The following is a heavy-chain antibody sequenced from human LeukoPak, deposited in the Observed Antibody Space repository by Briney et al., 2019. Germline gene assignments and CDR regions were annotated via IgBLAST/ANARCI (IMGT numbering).Heavy chain of an antibody. CDR2: IYYSGST. CDR1: GGSISSSSYY. V-gene: IGHV4-39*01. CDR3: ARLVDGGLDY. J-gene: IGHJ4*02. Sequence: PSETLSLTCTVSGGSISSSSYYRGWIRQPPGKGLEWIGSIYYSGSTYYNPSLKSRVTISVDTSKNQFSLKLSSVTAADTAVYYCARLVDGGLDYWGQGTLVTVSS. D-gene: IGHD2-15*01.